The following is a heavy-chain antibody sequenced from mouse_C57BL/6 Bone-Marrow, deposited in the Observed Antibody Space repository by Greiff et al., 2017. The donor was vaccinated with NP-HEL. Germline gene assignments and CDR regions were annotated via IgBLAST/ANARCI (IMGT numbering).Heavy chain of an antibody. J-gene: IGHJ2*01. V-gene: IGHV14-4*01. CDR2: INPENGDT. D-gene: IGHD1-1*01. CDR3: STVKFITCLDY. Sequence: EVQLQQSGAELVKPGASVKLSCTASGFNIKDYYMHWVKQRPEQGLEWIGWINPENGDTEYASKFQGKATITADTSSNTAYLQLSSLTSEDTAVSYYSTVKFITCLDYWGQGTTLTVSS. CDR1: GFNIKDYY.